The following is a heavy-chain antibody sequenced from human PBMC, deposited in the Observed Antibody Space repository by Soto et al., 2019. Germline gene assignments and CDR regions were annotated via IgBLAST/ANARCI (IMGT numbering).Heavy chain of an antibody. CDR2: INPSGGST. V-gene: IGHV1-46*03. CDR3: GRTSEAGNFFEVAWFDP. CDR1: GYTFTSYY. J-gene: IGHJ5*02. D-gene: IGHD6-19*01. Sequence: GASVKVSCKASGYTFTSYYMHWVRQAPGQGLEWMGIINPSGGSTSYAQKLQGRVTMTRDTSTSTVYMELSSLRSEDTAVYYCGRTSEAGNFFEVAWFDPWGQGTLVTVSS.